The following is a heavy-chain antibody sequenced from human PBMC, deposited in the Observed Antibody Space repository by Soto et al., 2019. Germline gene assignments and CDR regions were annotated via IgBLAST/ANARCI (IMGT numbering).Heavy chain of an antibody. CDR3: ARDGFFEGYCSSTCCYTAYDSYGIDF. D-gene: IGHD2-2*02. CDR1: GYTFTSYG. CDR2: ISAYNGNT. Sequence: ASVKVSCKASGYTFTSYGISWVRQAPGQGLEWMGWISAYNGNTNYAQKLQGRVTMTTDTSTSTAYMELRSLRSDDTAVYYCARDGFFEGYCSSTCCYTAYDSYGIDFCGQRTTVPVS. V-gene: IGHV1-18*01. J-gene: IGHJ6*02.